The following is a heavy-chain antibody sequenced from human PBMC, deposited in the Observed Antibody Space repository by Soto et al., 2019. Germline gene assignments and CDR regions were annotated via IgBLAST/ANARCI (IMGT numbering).Heavy chain of an antibody. CDR1: GFTFDDYA. J-gene: IGHJ6*03. Sequence: EVQLVESGGGLVQPGRSLRLSCAASGFTFDDYAMHWVRQAPGKGLEWVSGISWNSGSIGYADSVKGRFTISRDNAKNSLYMQMNSLRAEDTALYYCAKEGYYYYYTHVWGKGTTVTVSS. CDR3: AKEGYYYYYTHV. CDR2: ISWNSGSI. V-gene: IGHV3-9*01.